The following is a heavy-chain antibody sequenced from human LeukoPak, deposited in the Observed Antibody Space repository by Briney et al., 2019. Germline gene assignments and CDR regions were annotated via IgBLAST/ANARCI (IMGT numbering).Heavy chain of an antibody. CDR3: ASHSTFVGGATESIDF. D-gene: IGHD1-26*01. V-gene: IGHV3-21*01. Sequence: GGSLRLSCAASGFTFSNLYMTWVRQAPGKGLEWVSSISTFSNYIYYADSVKGRFTISRDNAKNTLDLQMNSLRADDTAVYYCASHSTFVGGATESIDFWGQGTLVTVSS. CDR2: ISTFSNYI. J-gene: IGHJ4*02. CDR1: GFTFSNLY.